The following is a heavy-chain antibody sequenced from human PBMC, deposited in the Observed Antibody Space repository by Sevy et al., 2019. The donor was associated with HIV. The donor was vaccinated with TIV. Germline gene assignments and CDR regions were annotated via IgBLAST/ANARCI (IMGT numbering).Heavy chain of an antibody. CDR3: AKVGDSSGYYHPFDY. CDR2: ISYDGSNK. CDR1: GFTFSSDG. V-gene: IGHV3-30*18. J-gene: IGHJ4*02. Sequence: GGSLRLSCAASGFTFSSDGMHWVLQAPGKGLEWVAVISYDGSNKYYADSVKGRFTISRDNSKNTLYLQMNSLRAEDTAVYYCAKVGDSSGYYHPFDYWGQGTLVTVSS. D-gene: IGHD3-22*01.